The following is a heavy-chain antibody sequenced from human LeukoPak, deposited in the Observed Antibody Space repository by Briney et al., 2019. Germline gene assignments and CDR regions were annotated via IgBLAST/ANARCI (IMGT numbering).Heavy chain of an antibody. J-gene: IGHJ4*02. D-gene: IGHD6-13*01. V-gene: IGHV3-21*01. CDR2: ISSSSSYV. Sequence: NAGGSLRLSCAASRFTFSSYSMNWVRQAPGKGLEWVSSISSSSSYVYYADSVKGRFTISRDNAKNSLYLQMNSLRAEDTAVYYCARAPYSVTAAGRLGTFWGQGTLVTVSS. CDR3: ARAPYSVTAAGRLGTF. CDR1: RFTFSSYS.